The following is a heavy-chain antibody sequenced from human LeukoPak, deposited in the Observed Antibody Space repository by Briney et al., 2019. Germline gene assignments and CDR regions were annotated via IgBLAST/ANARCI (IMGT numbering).Heavy chain of an antibody. J-gene: IGHJ4*02. Sequence: SGGSLRLSCAASGFTFSSYSMNWVRQAPGKGLKWVSSISSSSSYIYYADSVKGRFTISRDNAKNSLYLQMSSLRAEDTAVYYCARQSITMTQYYFDYWGQGTLVTVSS. CDR2: ISSSSSYI. CDR1: GFTFSSYS. D-gene: IGHD3-22*01. CDR3: ARQSITMTQYYFDY. V-gene: IGHV3-21*01.